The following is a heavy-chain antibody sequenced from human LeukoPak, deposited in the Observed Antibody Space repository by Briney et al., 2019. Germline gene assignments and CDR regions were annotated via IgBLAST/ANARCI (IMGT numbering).Heavy chain of an antibody. V-gene: IGHV3-74*01. Sequence: GGSVRLSCAASGFTFSIYWMHWVRQAPGKGLVWVTRINSNGRRTSYEDSVKGRFTISRDNAKNTLYLQMNRLSAEDTAVYYGARDEDWSGYYGAFDIWGQGTMVTVSS. CDR3: ARDEDWSGYYGAFDI. D-gene: IGHD3-3*01. J-gene: IGHJ3*02. CDR2: INSNGRRT. CDR1: GFTFSIYW.